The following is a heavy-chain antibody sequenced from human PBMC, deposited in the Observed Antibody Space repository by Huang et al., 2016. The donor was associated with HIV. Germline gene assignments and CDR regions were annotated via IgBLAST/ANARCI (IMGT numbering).Heavy chain of an antibody. CDR1: GFTFKNVW. J-gene: IGHJ4*02. CDR2: IKSKLDGGPT. D-gene: IGHD2-21*02. Sequence: EVLLEESGGDLVRPGGSLRLSCAASGFTFKNVWMNWVRQAEGKGLEWVGRIKSKLDGGPTDYAAAVQGRFTIARDDVNNILFLQMHSLKIEDTGVYFCATDVIVGSRAETPISWGQGTRVTVSP. V-gene: IGHV3-15*01. CDR3: ATDVIVGSRAETPIS.